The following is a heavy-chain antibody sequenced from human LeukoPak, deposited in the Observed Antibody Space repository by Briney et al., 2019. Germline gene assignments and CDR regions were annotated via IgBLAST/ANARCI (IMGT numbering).Heavy chain of an antibody. D-gene: IGHD3-22*01. J-gene: IGHJ5*02. CDR1: GFTFSSYG. Sequence: GGSLRLSCAASGFTFSSYGMHWVRQAPGKGLEWVAVISYDGSNKYYADSVKGRFTISRDNSKNTLYLQMNSLRVEDTAFYYCARDDLLHRNWFDPWGQGTLVTVSS. V-gene: IGHV3-30*03. CDR2: ISYDGSNK. CDR3: ARDDLLHRNWFDP.